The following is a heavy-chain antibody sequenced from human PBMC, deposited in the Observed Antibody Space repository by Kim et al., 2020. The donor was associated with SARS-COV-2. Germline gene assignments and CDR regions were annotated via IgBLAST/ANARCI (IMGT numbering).Heavy chain of an antibody. D-gene: IGHD1-26*01. CDR1: GLTLSSYA. Sequence: GGSLRLSCVASGLTLSSYAMNWVRQAPGKGLEWVSAIRGSGVSTYYADSVKGRFTISRDNSKNTLYLQMSSLRVEDTAIYYCAKGSGGTFLPNWFDPWGQGTLVTVSS. CDR2: IRGSGVST. J-gene: IGHJ5*02. CDR3: AKGSGGTFLPNWFDP. V-gene: IGHV3-23*01.